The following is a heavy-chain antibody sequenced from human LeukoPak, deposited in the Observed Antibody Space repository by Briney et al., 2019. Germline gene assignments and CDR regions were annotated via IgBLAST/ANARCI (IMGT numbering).Heavy chain of an antibody. Sequence: PSETLSLTCAVSGYSTSSSNYWAWIRQPPGKGLEWIGHIYYSGSIYYNPSLKSRVTMSVDTSKNQFSLKLSSVTAVDTAVYYCARKATTGPTKAAFDIWGQGTMVTVSS. CDR3: ARKATTGPTKAAFDI. CDR1: GYSTSSSNY. V-gene: IGHV4-28*05. D-gene: IGHD4-17*01. CDR2: IYYSGSI. J-gene: IGHJ3*02.